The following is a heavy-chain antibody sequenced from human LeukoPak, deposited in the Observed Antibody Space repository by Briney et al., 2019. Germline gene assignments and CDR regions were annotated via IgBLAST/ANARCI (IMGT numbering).Heavy chain of an antibody. CDR1: GFTFSSYA. Sequence: GGSLRLSCAASGFTFSSYAMSWVRQAPGKGLEWVSAISGSGGSTYYADSVKGRFTISRDNSKNSLYLQMNSLRAEDTAVYYCAKDLNSYGYSFDYWGQGTLVTVSS. CDR2: ISGSGGST. J-gene: IGHJ4*02. V-gene: IGHV3-23*01. D-gene: IGHD5-18*01. CDR3: AKDLNSYGYSFDY.